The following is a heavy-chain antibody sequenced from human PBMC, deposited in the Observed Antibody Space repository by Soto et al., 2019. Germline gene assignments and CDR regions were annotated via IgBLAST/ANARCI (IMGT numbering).Heavy chain of an antibody. J-gene: IGHJ4*02. Sequence: EVQLLESGGGLVQPGGSLRLSCAASGFTFSSYAMSWVRQAPGKGLEWVSAISGSGSSTYYADSVKGPFTISRDNSKNTLHLQMSSLRAEDTAVYYCAKAGVVVTATHFDYWGQGTLVTVSS. CDR3: AKAGVVVTATHFDY. V-gene: IGHV3-23*01. CDR1: GFTFSSYA. CDR2: ISGSGSST. D-gene: IGHD2-21*02.